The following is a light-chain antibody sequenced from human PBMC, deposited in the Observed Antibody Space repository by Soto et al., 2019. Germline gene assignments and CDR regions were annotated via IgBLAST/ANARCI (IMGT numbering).Light chain of an antibody. CDR3: HHYNNWHPWT. J-gene: IGKJ1*01. V-gene: IGKV3-15*01. CDR1: QSVTSN. Sequence: EIEMTQSPATLSVSPGERATLSCRASQSVTSNLAWYQQKPGQAPRLLIYGASTRATGMPARFSGSGSGTEFTLTISSLPSEDFAVYYCHHYNNWHPWTFVQGTKVEIK. CDR2: GAS.